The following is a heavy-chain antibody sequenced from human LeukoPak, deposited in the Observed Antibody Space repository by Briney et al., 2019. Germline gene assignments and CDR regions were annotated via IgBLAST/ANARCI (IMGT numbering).Heavy chain of an antibody. CDR2: IDPNGGGT. Sequence: ASVKVSCKASGYTFTGYYMHWVRQAPGQGLEWMGWIDPNGGGTEYAQKFQGRVTMARDTSISTAYMELSRLTSDDTAVYYCARGGGLAVAGTRFDYWGQGTLVTVSS. D-gene: IGHD6-13*01. CDR1: GYTFTGYY. CDR3: ARGGGLAVAGTRFDY. V-gene: IGHV1-2*02. J-gene: IGHJ4*02.